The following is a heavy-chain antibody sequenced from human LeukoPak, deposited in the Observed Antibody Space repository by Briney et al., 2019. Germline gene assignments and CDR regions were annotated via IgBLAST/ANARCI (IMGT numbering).Heavy chain of an antibody. J-gene: IGHJ4*02. Sequence: GGSLRLSCAASGFTFSSYAMSWVRQAPGKGLEWVSAISGSGGSTYYADSVKGRFTISRDNSKNTLYLQMNSLRAEDTAVYCCAKDHSELLLWFGEFFGEIDYWGQGTLVTVSS. V-gene: IGHV3-23*01. CDR2: ISGSGGST. CDR3: AKDHSELLLWFGEFFGEIDY. D-gene: IGHD3-10*01. CDR1: GFTFSSYA.